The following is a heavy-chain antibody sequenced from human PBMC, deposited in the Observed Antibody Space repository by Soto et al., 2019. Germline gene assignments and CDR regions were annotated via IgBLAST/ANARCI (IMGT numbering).Heavy chain of an antibody. D-gene: IGHD4-17*01. V-gene: IGHV1-46*03. J-gene: IGHJ5*01. Sequence: GASVKVSCKASEDTFTSYYIHWVRQAPGQGLEWMGIINPSGGNRRYAQKFQGRVTMTRDTSTSTVYTELSSLRSEDTAVYYCARDLLDYDDYYLPDSWGQGTLVTVSS. CDR2: INPSGGNR. CDR3: ARDLLDYDDYYLPDS. CDR1: EDTFTSYY.